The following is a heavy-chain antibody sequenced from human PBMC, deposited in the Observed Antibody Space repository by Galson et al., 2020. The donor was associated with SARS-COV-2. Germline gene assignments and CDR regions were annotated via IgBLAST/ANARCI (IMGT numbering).Heavy chain of an antibody. V-gene: IGHV4-39*01. CDR3: ARRGDTAGWVY. CDR1: GGSISSRRYY. Sequence: SETLSLTCSVSGGSISSRRYYWGWIRQPPGKGLEWIARVIYTGSTSYNPSPKSRVTISVDTAKNPFSLRVTSVTAADTAVYYWARRGDTAGWVYWGQGALVTVSS. CDR2: VIYTGST. J-gene: IGHJ4*02. D-gene: IGHD1-26*01.